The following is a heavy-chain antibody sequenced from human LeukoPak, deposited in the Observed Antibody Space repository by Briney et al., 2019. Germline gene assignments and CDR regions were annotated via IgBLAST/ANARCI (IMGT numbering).Heavy chain of an antibody. CDR2: IYYNGKT. Sequence: SETLSLTCTVSGGSISSSSYYWRWIRQPPGMGLEWIGSIYYNGKTFYNPSLKSRVTISADKSKNQFSLKLSSVTAADTAVYYCAATIAVAGTSFPYFDCWGQGTLVTVSS. V-gene: IGHV4-39*01. J-gene: IGHJ4*02. D-gene: IGHD6-19*01. CDR1: GGSISSSSYY. CDR3: AATIAVAGTSFPYFDC.